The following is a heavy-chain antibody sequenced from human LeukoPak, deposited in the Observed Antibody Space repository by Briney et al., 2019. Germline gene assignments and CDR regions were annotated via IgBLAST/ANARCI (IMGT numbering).Heavy chain of an antibody. D-gene: IGHD5-12*01. Sequence: ASVKVSCTASGYTFTDYYIHWVRQAPGQGLEWMGWIGHTSGDTRFAQKFQGRVTMTTDTSVRKVYMELSSLTSDDTAIYFCARYLSGYDYFDYWGQGSPVTVSS. CDR3: ARYLSGYDYFDY. J-gene: IGHJ4*02. V-gene: IGHV1-2*02. CDR1: GYTFTDYY. CDR2: IGHTSGDT.